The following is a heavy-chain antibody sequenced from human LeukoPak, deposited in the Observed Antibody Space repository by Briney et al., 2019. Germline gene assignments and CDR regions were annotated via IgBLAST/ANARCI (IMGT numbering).Heavy chain of an antibody. V-gene: IGHV3-23*01. Sequence: GGSLRLSCAASGFTFSSYAMSWVRQVPGKGLEWVSAISGSGGSTHYADSVNGRFTISRDNSKNTLYLQMNSLRAEDTAVYYCAKDWWAHCSSTSCYSGGHYGMDVWGQGTTVTVSS. CDR1: GFTFSSYA. J-gene: IGHJ6*02. CDR2: ISGSGGST. D-gene: IGHD2-2*02. CDR3: AKDWWAHCSSTSCYSGGHYGMDV.